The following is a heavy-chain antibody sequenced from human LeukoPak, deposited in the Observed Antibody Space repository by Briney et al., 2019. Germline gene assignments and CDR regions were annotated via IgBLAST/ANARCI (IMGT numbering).Heavy chain of an antibody. J-gene: IGHJ3*02. CDR3: ATVVVIAPYDAFDI. CDR2: IYHNGST. V-gene: IGHV4-39*07. Sequence: PSETLSLTCTVSGGSISSSSYYWGWIRQPPGKGLEWIGSIYHNGSTYYNPSLKSRVTISVDTSKNQFSLKLSSVTAADTAVYYCATVVVIAPYDAFDIWGQGTMVTVSS. D-gene: IGHD3-22*01. CDR1: GGSISSSSYY.